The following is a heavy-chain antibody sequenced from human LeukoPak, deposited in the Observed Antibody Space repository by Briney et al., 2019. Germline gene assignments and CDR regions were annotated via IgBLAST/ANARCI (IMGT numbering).Heavy chain of an antibody. V-gene: IGHV1-18*01. CDR2: INANNGDT. Sequence: ASVKVSCKASGYTFTNYGITWVRQAPGPGLEWMGWINANNGDTKSAQSLQGRVTITADESTSTAYMELSSLRSEDTAVYYCARSRSNQRESWFDPWGQGTLVTVSS. CDR3: ARSRSNQRESWFDP. CDR1: GYTFTNYG. D-gene: IGHD3-10*01. J-gene: IGHJ5*02.